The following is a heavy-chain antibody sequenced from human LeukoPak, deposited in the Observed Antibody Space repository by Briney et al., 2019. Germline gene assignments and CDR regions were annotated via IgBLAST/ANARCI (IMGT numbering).Heavy chain of an antibody. Sequence: SETLSLTCTVSGGSISSYYWSWIRQPAGKGLEWIGRIYTSGSTNYNPSLKSRVTMSVDTSKNQFSLKLSSVTAADTAVYYCARDLIGVTTGYYYSYYYMDVWGKGTTVTVSS. V-gene: IGHV4-4*07. CDR3: ARDLIGVTTGYYYSYYYMDV. J-gene: IGHJ6*03. CDR2: IYTSGST. D-gene: IGHD4-11*01. CDR1: GGSISSYY.